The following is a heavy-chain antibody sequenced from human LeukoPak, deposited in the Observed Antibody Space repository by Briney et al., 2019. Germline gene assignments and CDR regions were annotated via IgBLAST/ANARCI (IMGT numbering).Heavy chain of an antibody. J-gene: IGHJ4*02. Sequence: PGGSLRLSCAASGFTFSSYAMHWVRQAPGKGLEWVAVISYDGSNKYYADSVKGRFTISRDNSKNTLYLQMNSLRAEDTAVYYCAGGWFGELLLDYWGQGTLVTVSS. V-gene: IGHV3-30-3*01. D-gene: IGHD3-10*01. CDR1: GFTFSSYA. CDR3: AGGWFGELLLDY. CDR2: ISYDGSNK.